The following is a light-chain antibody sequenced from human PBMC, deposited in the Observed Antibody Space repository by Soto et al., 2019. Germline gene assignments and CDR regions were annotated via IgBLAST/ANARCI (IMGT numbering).Light chain of an antibody. J-gene: IGLJ1*01. CDR1: SSDVGAYNY. V-gene: IGLV2-14*01. CDR2: DVS. CDR3: SSYTNSGTYV. Sequence: QSVLTQPASVSGSPGQSITISCTGTSSDVGAYNYVSWYQQHPGKAPKLMIYDVSSRPSGISDRFSVSKSGNTASLTISNLQADDEADYYCSSYTNSGTYVFGTGTKVTVL.